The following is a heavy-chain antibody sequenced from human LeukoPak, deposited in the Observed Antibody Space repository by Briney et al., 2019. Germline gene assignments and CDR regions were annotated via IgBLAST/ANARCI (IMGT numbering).Heavy chain of an antibody. CDR3: ARDRRTAPTAGSFDY. D-gene: IGHD1-1*01. Sequence: SEPLSLTCAVYGGSFSGYYWSWIRQPPGKGLEWIGEINHSGSTNYNPSLKSRVTISLDTSKNQFSLKLSSVTAADTAVYYCARDRRTAPTAGSFDYWGQGTLVTVSS. CDR2: INHSGST. CDR1: GGSFSGYY. J-gene: IGHJ4*02. V-gene: IGHV4-34*01.